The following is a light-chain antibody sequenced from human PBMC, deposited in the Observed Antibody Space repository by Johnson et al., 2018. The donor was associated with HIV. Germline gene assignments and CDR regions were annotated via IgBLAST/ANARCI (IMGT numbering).Light chain of an antibody. V-gene: IGLV1-51*01. Sequence: QSVLTQSPSVSAAPGQKVTISCSGSSSNIGNNYVSWYQQIPGTAPKLLIYDNNKRPSGIPDRFSGSKSGTSATLVITGLQTGDEADYYCGTWDGSLRAGFFGTGTKVTVL. CDR1: SSNIGNNY. CDR2: DNN. J-gene: IGLJ1*01. CDR3: GTWDGSLRAGF.